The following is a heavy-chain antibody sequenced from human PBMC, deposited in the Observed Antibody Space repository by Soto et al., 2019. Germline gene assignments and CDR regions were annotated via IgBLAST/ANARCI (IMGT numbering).Heavy chain of an antibody. D-gene: IGHD2-2*02. CDR3: AREIPSPYYYYGMDV. Sequence: PGGSLRLSCAASGFTFSSYWMHWVRQAPGKGLVWVSRINSDGSSTSYADSVKGRFTISRDNAKNTLYLQMNSLRAEDTAVYYCAREIPSPYYYYGMDVWGQGTTVTVSS. CDR2: INSDGSST. CDR1: GFTFSSYW. V-gene: IGHV3-74*01. J-gene: IGHJ6*02.